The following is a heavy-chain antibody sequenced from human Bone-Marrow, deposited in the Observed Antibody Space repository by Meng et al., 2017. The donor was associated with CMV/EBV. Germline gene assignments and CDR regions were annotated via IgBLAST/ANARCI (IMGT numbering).Heavy chain of an antibody. CDR2: IRYDGSNK. V-gene: IGHV3-30*02. CDR1: GFTFSSYG. CDR3: AKGARWVVPAARDLFDY. J-gene: IGHJ4*03. Sequence: GESLKISCAASGFTFSSYGMHWVRQAPGKGLEWVAFIRYDGSNKYYADSVKGRFTISRDNSKNTLYLQMNSLRAEDTAVYYCAKGARWVVPAARDLFDYWGQGTTVTVSS. D-gene: IGHD2-2*01.